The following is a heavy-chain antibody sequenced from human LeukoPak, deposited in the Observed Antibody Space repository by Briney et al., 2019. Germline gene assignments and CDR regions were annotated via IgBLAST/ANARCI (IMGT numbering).Heavy chain of an antibody. CDR2: IRYEGSNK. J-gene: IGHJ4*02. Sequence: GGSLRLSCAASGFTFSNYGMHWVRQAPGKGLEWGAFIRYEGSNKYYADSVKGRFTISRDNSKNTLYLHLNRLRAEDTAVYYCAKDPGERLGILPGYYKSRRSYFDYWGQGTLVTVSS. V-gene: IGHV3-30*02. CDR1: GFTFSNYG. D-gene: IGHD3-9*01. CDR3: AKDPGERLGILPGYYKSRRSYFDY.